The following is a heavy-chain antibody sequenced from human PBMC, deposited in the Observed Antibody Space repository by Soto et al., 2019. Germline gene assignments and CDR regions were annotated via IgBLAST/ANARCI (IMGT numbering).Heavy chain of an antibody. D-gene: IGHD2-15*01. Sequence: EVQLVESGGGLVQPGGSLRLSCAASGFTFGNYWMTWVRQAPGKGLEWVANIMKDGSEKFYVDSVKDRFTISRDNAKNSLYLQVNSLRAEDTAVYFCARDLTPDYCSGLSCYSHDAHDIWGQGTMVTVS. CDR1: GFTFGNYW. CDR2: IMKDGSEK. J-gene: IGHJ3*02. V-gene: IGHV3-7*01. CDR3: ARDLTPDYCSGLSCYSHDAHDI.